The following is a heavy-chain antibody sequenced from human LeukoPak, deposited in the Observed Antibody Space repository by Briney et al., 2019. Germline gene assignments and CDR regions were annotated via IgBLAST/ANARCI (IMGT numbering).Heavy chain of an antibody. J-gene: IGHJ5*02. D-gene: IGHD3-3*01. CDR2: ISAYNGNT. Sequence: ASVKVSCKASGYTFTSYGISWVRQAPGQGLELMGWISAYNGNTNYAQKLQGRVTMTTDTSTSTAYMELRSLRSDDTAVYYCARSLQTTIFGPPNWFDPWGQGTLVTVSS. CDR1: GYTFTSYG. V-gene: IGHV1-18*01. CDR3: ARSLQTTIFGPPNWFDP.